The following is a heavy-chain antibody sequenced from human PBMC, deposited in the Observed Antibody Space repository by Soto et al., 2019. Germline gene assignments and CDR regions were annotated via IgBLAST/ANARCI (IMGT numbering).Heavy chain of an antibody. CDR2: IWYDGSNK. D-gene: IGHD1-26*01. Sequence: GGSLRLSCAASGFTFSSYGMHWVRQAPGKGLEWVAVIWYDGSNKYYADSVKGRFTISRDNSKNTLYLQMNSLRAEDTAVYYCARDMWAPYQHYYHYYGMDVWGQGTTVTVSS. J-gene: IGHJ6*02. CDR3: ARDMWAPYQHYYHYYGMDV. V-gene: IGHV3-33*01. CDR1: GFTFSSYG.